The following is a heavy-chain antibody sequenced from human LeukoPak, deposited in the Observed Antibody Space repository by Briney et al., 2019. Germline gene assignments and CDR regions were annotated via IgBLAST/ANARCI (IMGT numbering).Heavy chain of an antibody. Sequence: GGSLRLSCAASGFTFSSYGMHWVRQAPGKGLEWVAVISYDGSNKYYADSVKGRFTISRDNSKNTLYPQMNSLRAEDTAVYYCAKDMARGYGMDVWGQGTTVTVSS. CDR3: AKDMARGYGMDV. D-gene: IGHD3-10*01. CDR2: ISYDGSNK. V-gene: IGHV3-30*18. J-gene: IGHJ6*02. CDR1: GFTFSSYG.